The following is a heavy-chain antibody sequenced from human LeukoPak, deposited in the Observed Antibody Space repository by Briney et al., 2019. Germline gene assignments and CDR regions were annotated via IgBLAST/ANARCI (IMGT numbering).Heavy chain of an antibody. D-gene: IGHD3-22*01. Sequence: SETLSLTCTVSGGSISSYYWSWIRQPPGKGLEWIGYIYYSGSTNYNPSLKSRVTISVDTSKNQLSLKLSSVTAADTAVYYCATSDYYDSSGYPRDFQHWGQGTLVTVSS. J-gene: IGHJ1*01. CDR1: GGSISSYY. CDR3: ATSDYYDSSGYPRDFQH. V-gene: IGHV4-59*01. CDR2: IYYSGST.